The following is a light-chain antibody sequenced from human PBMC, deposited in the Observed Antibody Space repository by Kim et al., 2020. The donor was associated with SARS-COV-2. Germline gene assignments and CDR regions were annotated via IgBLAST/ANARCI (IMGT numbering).Light chain of an antibody. V-gene: IGKV1-5*03. CDR2: KAS. CDR1: QSISSW. CDR3: QQYNSYCT. J-gene: IGKJ1*01. Sequence: DIQMTQSPSTLSASVGDRVTTTCRASQSISSWLAWYQQKPGKAPKLLIYKASSLESGVPSRFSGSGSGTEFTLTISSLQPDDFATYYCQQYNSYCTFGQGTKVDIK.